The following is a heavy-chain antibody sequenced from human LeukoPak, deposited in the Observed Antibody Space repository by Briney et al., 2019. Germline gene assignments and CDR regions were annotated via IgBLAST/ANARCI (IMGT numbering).Heavy chain of an antibody. J-gene: IGHJ4*02. D-gene: IGHD1-7*01. CDR3: AKERNSAEPFDY. Sequence: GGSLRLSCAASGFTVSSNYMSWVRQAPGEGLEWVSVIYSGGSTYYADSVKGRFTISRDNSKNTLYLQMNSLRAEDTAVYYCAKERNSAEPFDYWGQGTLVTVSS. V-gene: IGHV3-53*01. CDR1: GFTVSSNY. CDR2: IYSGGST.